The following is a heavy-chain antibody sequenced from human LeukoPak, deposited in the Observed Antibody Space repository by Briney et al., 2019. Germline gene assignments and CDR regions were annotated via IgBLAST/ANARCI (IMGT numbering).Heavy chain of an antibody. Sequence: SSETLSLTCTLSGASLSSRNYYWGWVRQPPGKGLEWIGTIFYSGNTFYNPSLNSRLTISVDTSKNQLSLKLRSVTAADTAVYYCAGRYYDILSGHFLGGHFDYWGQGTLVTVSS. CDR2: IFYSGNT. CDR1: GASLSSRNYY. V-gene: IGHV4-39*01. J-gene: IGHJ4*02. D-gene: IGHD3-9*01. CDR3: AGRYYDILSGHFLGGHFDY.